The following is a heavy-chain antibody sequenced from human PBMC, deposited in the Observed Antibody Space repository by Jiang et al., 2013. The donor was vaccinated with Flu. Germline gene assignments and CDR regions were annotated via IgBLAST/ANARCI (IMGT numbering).Heavy chain of an antibody. CDR3: ASGPTVVGGY. CDR1: SISGSSYV. J-gene: IGHJ4*02. CDR2: LLYGST. Sequence: SISGSSYVLGRRIRPAPHGKGRGVDWEYLLYGSTYYNPSLKSRVTISVDTSKNQFSLKLSSVTAADTAVYYCASGPTVVGGYWGQGTLVTVSS. V-gene: IGHV4-39*01. D-gene: IGHD4-23*01.